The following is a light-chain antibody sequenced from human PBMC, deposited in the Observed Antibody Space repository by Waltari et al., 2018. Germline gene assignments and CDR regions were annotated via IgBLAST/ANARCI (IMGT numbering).Light chain of an antibody. J-gene: IGLJ3*02. CDR1: GGSIATNY. Sequence: KFMLTQPHSVSESPGKTVTISCTGSGGSIATNYVQWYQQRPGSAPILLIFEDYQRPSGVPGRLSGSIDTSSNAASLTISGLKTEDEADYFCQSYDRTDWVFGGGTK. CDR3: QSYDRTDWV. CDR2: EDY. V-gene: IGLV6-57*02.